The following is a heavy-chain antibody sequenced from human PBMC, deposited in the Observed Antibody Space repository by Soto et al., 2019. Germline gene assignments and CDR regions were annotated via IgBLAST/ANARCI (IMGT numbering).Heavy chain of an antibody. J-gene: IGHJ5*02. CDR1: GGSISSGGYY. V-gene: IGHV4-31*03. D-gene: IGHD2-8*01. Sequence: TSETLSLTCTVSGGSISSGGYYWSWIRQHPGKGLEWIGYIYYSGSTYYNPSLKSRVTISVDTSKNQFSLKLSSVTASDTAMYYCARQARYCTNGVCYTPMGNWFDPWGQGTLVTVSS. CDR3: ARQARYCTNGVCYTPMGNWFDP. CDR2: IYYSGST.